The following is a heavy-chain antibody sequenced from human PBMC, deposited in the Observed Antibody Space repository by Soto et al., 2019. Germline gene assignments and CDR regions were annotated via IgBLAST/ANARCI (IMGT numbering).Heavy chain of an antibody. CDR3: TTDWRDYVWGSYRPETYYFDY. CDR1: GFTFSNAW. CDR2: IKSKTDGGTT. D-gene: IGHD3-16*02. Sequence: GGSLRLSCAASGFTFSNAWMNWVRQAPGKGLEWVGRIKSKTDGGTTDYAAPVKGRFTISRDDSKNTLYLQMNSLKTEDTAVYYCTTDWRDYVWGSYRPETYYFDYWGQGTLVTVSS. J-gene: IGHJ4*02. V-gene: IGHV3-15*07.